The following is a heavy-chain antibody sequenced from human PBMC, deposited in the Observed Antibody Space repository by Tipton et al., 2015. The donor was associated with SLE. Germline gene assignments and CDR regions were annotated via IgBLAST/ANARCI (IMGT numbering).Heavy chain of an antibody. D-gene: IGHD1-14*01. V-gene: IGHV5-51*03. J-gene: IGHJ5*02. CDR1: GYSFIHYW. CDR3: ARLGGQPVDPKTGNWFDP. CDR2: IYPGDSNI. Sequence: QLVQSGAEVKKPGESLKISCQGFGYSFIHYWIGWVRQMPGKGLEWMALIYPGDSNIKYNPSFQSQVNISVDKSINTVFLYWGALNTSDTAIYYCARLGGQPVDPKTGNWFDPWGQGTRVTVSS.